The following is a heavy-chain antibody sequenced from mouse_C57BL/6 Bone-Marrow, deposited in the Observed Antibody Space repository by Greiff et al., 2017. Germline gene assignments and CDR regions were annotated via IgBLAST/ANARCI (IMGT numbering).Heavy chain of an antibody. D-gene: IGHD1-1*01. CDR2: IYPGSGNT. CDR1: GYTFTDYY. J-gene: IGHJ3*01. CDR3: AREYYYGRIWFAY. V-gene: IGHV1-76*01. Sequence: QVQLQQSGAELVRPGASVKLSCKASGYTFTDYYINWVKQRPGQGLEWIARIYPGSGNTYYNEKFKGKDTLTAEKSSSTAYMQLSSLTSEDSAVYFCAREYYYGRIWFAYWGQGTLVTVSA.